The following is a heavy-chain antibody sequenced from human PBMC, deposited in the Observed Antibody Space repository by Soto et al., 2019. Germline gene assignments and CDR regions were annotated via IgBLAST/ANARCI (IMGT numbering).Heavy chain of an antibody. CDR1: GGTFSSYA. CDR2: IIPIFGTA. D-gene: IGHD2-2*02. J-gene: IGHJ5*02. V-gene: IGHV1-69*06. Sequence: QVQLVQSGAEVKKPGSSVKVSCKASGGTFSSYAISWVRQAPGQGLEWMGGIIPIFGTANYAQKFQGRFTITADKSTSTASMELSSLRSEDTAVYYCARVPCSSTSGYTRNWFDPWGQGTLVTVSS. CDR3: ARVPCSSTSGYTRNWFDP.